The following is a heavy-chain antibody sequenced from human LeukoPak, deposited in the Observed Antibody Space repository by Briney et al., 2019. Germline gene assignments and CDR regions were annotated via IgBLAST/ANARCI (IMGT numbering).Heavy chain of an antibody. Sequence: GGSLRLSCAASGFIFSNYDMNWVRQAPGKGLEWISYISSSNTTVYYADSVKGRFTISRDNAKNSLYLQMSSLRVEDTAVYYCARGSGRITIFGEPYWGQGTLVTVSS. D-gene: IGHD3-3*01. CDR3: ARGSGRITIFGEPY. CDR1: GFIFSNYD. CDR2: ISSSNTTV. V-gene: IGHV3-48*01. J-gene: IGHJ4*02.